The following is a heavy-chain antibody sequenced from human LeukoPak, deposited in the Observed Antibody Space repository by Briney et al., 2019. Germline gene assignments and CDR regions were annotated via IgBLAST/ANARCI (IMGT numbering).Heavy chain of an antibody. D-gene: IGHD6-6*01. J-gene: IGHJ6*03. Sequence: QTGGSLRLSCAASGFTVSSSYMSWVRQAPGKGLEWVSVIYSGGSTYYADSVKGRFTISRDNSKNSLFLQMTSLRAEDTAVYYCARADSSIAARLSRSSIFNYYYYMDVRGKGTTVTVSS. CDR3: ARADSSIAARLSRSSIFNYYYYMDV. V-gene: IGHV3-66*01. CDR2: IYSGGST. CDR1: GFTVSSSY.